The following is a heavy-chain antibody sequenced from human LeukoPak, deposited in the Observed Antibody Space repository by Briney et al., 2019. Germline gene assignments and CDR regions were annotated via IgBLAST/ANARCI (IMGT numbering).Heavy chain of an antibody. CDR3: ARSPREYSSSWYLPFDY. J-gene: IGHJ4*02. CDR2: INPNSGGT. CDR1: GYTFTGYY. V-gene: IGHV1-2*02. Sequence: ASVKVSCKASGYTFTGYYMHWVRQAPGQGLEWMGWINPNSGGTSYAQKFQGRVTMTRDTSISTAYMELSRLRSDDTAVYYCARSPREYSSSWYLPFDYWGQGTLVTVSS. D-gene: IGHD6-13*01.